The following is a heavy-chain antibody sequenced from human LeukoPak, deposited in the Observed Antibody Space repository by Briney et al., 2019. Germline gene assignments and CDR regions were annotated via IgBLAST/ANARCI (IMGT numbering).Heavy chain of an antibody. Sequence: SETLSLTCAVSGGSISRSNWWSWVRQPPGRGLEWIGEIYHSGSTNYNPSLRSRVTISVDKSKNQFSLKLSSVTAADTAVYYCARESNAGYSLGYWGQGTLVTVSS. J-gene: IGHJ4*02. D-gene: IGHD6-13*01. CDR1: GGSISRSNW. CDR3: ARESNAGYSLGY. CDR2: IYHSGST. V-gene: IGHV4-4*02.